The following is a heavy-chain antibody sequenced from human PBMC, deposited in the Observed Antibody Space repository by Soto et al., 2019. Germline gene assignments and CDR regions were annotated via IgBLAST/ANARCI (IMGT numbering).Heavy chain of an antibody. J-gene: IGHJ5*02. CDR3: TRDLYYFDSSAYYGHNWFDP. CDR1: GGTFSTYT. D-gene: IGHD3-22*01. Sequence: SVKVSCKASGGTFSTYTMSWVRQAPGQGLEWMGGIIPMFGTTTYAENIQGRVTITADESTSSAYMELTSLRSEDTAVYYCTRDLYYFDSSAYYGHNWFDPWGQGTRVTVSS. V-gene: IGHV1-69*13. CDR2: IIPMFGTT.